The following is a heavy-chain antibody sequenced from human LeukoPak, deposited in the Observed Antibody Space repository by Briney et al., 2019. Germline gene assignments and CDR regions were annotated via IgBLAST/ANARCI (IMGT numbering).Heavy chain of an antibody. CDR2: IYTSGST. CDR3: ARAAAVAGTRNDAFDI. D-gene: IGHD6-19*01. Sequence: PSETLSLTCTVSGGSISSYYWSWIRQPAGKGLEWIGRIYTSGSTNYNPSLKSRVTMSVDTSKNQFSLKLSSVTAADTAVYYCARAAAVAGTRNDAFDIWGQGTMVTVSS. V-gene: IGHV4-4*07. J-gene: IGHJ3*02. CDR1: GGSISSYY.